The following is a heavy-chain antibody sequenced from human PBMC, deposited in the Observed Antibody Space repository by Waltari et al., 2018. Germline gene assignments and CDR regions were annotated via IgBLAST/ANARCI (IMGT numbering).Heavy chain of an antibody. CDR3: ARDYDLAY. CDR2: INHSGST. J-gene: IGHJ4*02. Sequence: QVQLQQWGAGLLKPSATLSLTCAVYGGSFSGYYWSWIRQPPGKGLEWIGEINHSGSTNYNPSLKSRVTISVDTSKNQFSLKLSSVTAADTAVYYCARDYDLAYWGQGTLVTVSS. D-gene: IGHD3-22*01. V-gene: IGHV4-34*01. CDR1: GGSFSGYY.